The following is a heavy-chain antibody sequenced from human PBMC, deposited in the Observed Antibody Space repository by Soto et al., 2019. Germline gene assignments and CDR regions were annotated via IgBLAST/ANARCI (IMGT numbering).Heavy chain of an antibody. CDR2: ISSSSSTI. V-gene: IGHV3-48*02. Sequence: GGSLRLSCAASGFTFSSYSMNWVRQAPGKGLEWVSYISSSSSTIYYADSVKGRFTISRDNAKNSLYLQMNSLRDEDTAVYYCARDSSWYGYYYYGMDVWGQGTTVTVSS. CDR1: GFTFSSYS. J-gene: IGHJ6*02. D-gene: IGHD6-13*01. CDR3: ARDSSWYGYYYYGMDV.